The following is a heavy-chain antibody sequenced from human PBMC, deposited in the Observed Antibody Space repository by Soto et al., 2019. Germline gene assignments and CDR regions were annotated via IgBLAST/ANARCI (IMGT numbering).Heavy chain of an antibody. D-gene: IGHD2-2*01. CDR3: ARDLYYCSSTSCPSWFDP. J-gene: IGHJ5*02. Sequence: TSETLSLTCAVYGGSFSGYYWSWIRQPPGKGLEWIGEINHSGSTNYNPPLKSRVTISVDTSKNQFSLKLSSVTAADTAVYYCARDLYYCSSTSCPSWFDPWGQGTLVTVSS. CDR1: GGSFSGYY. CDR2: INHSGST. V-gene: IGHV4-34*01.